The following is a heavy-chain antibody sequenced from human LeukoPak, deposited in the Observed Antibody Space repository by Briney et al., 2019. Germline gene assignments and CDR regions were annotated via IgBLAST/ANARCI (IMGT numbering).Heavy chain of an antibody. Sequence: GGSLRLSCAASGFTVSSNYMSWVRQAPGKGLEWVSVIYSGGSTYYADSVKGRFTISRDNSKNTLHLQMSSLRAEDTAVYYCAKTSLLAVVHYFDYWGQGTLVTVSS. V-gene: IGHV3-53*01. CDR3: AKTSLLAVVHYFDY. CDR2: IYSGGST. D-gene: IGHD6-19*01. J-gene: IGHJ4*02. CDR1: GFTVSSNY.